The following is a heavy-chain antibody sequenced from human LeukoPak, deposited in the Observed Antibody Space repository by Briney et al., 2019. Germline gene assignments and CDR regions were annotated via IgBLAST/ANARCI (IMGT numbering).Heavy chain of an antibody. CDR3: AKDRSFVITPFDY. D-gene: IGHD3-22*01. CDR2: IRFDGSDT. V-gene: IGHV3-30*02. CDR1: GFTFSNFG. J-gene: IGHJ4*02. Sequence: PGGSLRLSCVASGFTFSNFGMHWVRQAPGKGLEWVAFIRFDGSDTYYADSVKGRFTISRDNSKNTLYLQMNSLRDGDTAVYYCAKDRSFVITPFDYWGQGTLVTVSS.